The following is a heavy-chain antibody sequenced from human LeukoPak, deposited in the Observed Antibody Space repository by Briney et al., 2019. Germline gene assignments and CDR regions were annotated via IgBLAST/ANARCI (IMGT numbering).Heavy chain of an antibody. V-gene: IGHV3-30*01. D-gene: IGHD3-22*01. CDR1: GFTFSSYA. CDR2: ISYDGSNK. J-gene: IGHJ4*02. Sequence: PGGSLRLSCAASGFTFSSYAMHWVRQAPGKGLEWVAVISYDGSNKYYADSVKGRFTISRDNSKNTLYLQMNSLRAEDTAVYYCAAYYYDSSGYFYWGQGTLVTVSS. CDR3: AAYYYDSSGYFY.